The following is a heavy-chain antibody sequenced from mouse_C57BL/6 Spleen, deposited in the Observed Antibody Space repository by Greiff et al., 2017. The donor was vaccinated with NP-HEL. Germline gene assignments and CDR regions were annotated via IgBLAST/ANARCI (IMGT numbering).Heavy chain of an antibody. J-gene: IGHJ4*01. CDR3: ARKAGGNSYYAMDY. CDR1: GFSLTSYG. D-gene: IGHD1-1*02. V-gene: IGHV2-2*01. CDR2: IWSGGST. Sequence: VKLVESGPGLVQPSQSLSITCTVSGFSLTSYGVHWVRQSPGKGLEWLGVIWSGGSTDYNAAFISRLSISKDNSKSQVFFKMNSLQADDTAIYYCARKAGGNSYYAMDYWGQGTSVTVSS.